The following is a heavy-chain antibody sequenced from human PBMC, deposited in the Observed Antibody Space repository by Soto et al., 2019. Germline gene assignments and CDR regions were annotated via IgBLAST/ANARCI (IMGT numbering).Heavy chain of an antibody. Sequence: GGTLRLSCAASGFSFSTYGMQWVRQAPGKGLEWVAEIWYDGSNDFYSDSVKGRFTISRDNAKNTLFLQMNSLRAEDTAMYYCGRGYNYADYWGQGTQVTVSS. CDR1: GFSFSTYG. V-gene: IGHV3-33*01. CDR3: GRGYNYADY. D-gene: IGHD5-18*01. CDR2: IWYDGSND. J-gene: IGHJ4*02.